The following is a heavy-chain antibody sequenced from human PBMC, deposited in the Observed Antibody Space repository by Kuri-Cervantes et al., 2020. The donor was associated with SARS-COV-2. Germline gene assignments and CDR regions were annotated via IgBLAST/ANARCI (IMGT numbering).Heavy chain of an antibody. V-gene: IGHV1-18*04. J-gene: IGHJ4*02. CDR1: GYSFRSYG. CDR2: INSYNNQI. D-gene: IGHD3-16*02. Sequence: ASVKVSCKASGYSFRSYGIMWVRQAPGQGLEWMTWINSYNNQIESSQNFQGRVTMTTDTSTSTASMELRSLKYDDTAVYYCARAHFDPYIWGSYLIDYWGQGTLVTVSS. CDR3: ARAHFDPYIWGSYLIDY.